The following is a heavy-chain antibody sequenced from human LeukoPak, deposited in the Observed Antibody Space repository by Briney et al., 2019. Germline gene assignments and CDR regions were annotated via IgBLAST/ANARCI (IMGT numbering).Heavy chain of an antibody. J-gene: IGHJ3*02. CDR3: ARDKYWAFDI. CDR1: GDSVSSYSAA. CDR2: TYYRSKWCK. Sequence: SQTLSLTCAISGDSVSSYSAAWNWIRQSPSRGLEWLGRTYYRSKWCKDYAVSVKSRITLNPDTSKNHFSLQLNSVTPEDTAVYYCARDKYWAFDIWGQGTMVTVSS. V-gene: IGHV6-1*01. D-gene: IGHD2/OR15-2a*01.